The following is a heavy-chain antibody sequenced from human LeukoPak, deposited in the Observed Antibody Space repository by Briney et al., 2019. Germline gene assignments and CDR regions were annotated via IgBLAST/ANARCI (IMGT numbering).Heavy chain of an antibody. D-gene: IGHD6-6*01. CDR2: MSGSGGST. CDR1: RFTFSSYA. J-gene: IGHJ4*02. Sequence: GGSLRLSCAASRFTFSSYAMSWVRQAPGKGLEWVSAMSGSGGSTYYADSVKGRFTISRDNSQNTLYLQMNSLRAEDTAVYYCAKRGYSSASDDYWGQGALVTVSS. V-gene: IGHV3-23*01. CDR3: AKRGYSSASDDY.